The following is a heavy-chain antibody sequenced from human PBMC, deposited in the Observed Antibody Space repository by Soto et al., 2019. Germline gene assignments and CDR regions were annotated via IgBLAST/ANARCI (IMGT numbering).Heavy chain of an antibody. CDR1: GFTFSNYG. CDR3: ASDLVGASDSYGLDV. V-gene: IGHV3-33*01. J-gene: IGHJ6*02. Sequence: QVQLVESGGGVVQPGRSLRLSCAASGFTFSNYGMHWVRQAPGKGLEWVAIIWHDGNNKYYADSVRGRFIISRDNSKNRLHLQMNSLRAEDTAVYYCASDLVGASDSYGLDVWGQGTPVTVSS. CDR2: IWHDGNNK. D-gene: IGHD1-26*01.